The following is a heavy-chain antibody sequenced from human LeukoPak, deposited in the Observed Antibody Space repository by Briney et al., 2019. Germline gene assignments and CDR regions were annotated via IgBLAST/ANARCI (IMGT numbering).Heavy chain of an antibody. CDR2: INPNSGGT. Sequence: ASVKVSCKASGYTFTGYYMHWVRQAPGQGLEWMGWINPNSGGTNYAQKFQGRVTMTRDTSISTAYMELSRLRSDDTAVYYCARDQNIAAAGMDYYYYYMDVWGKGTTVTVSS. V-gene: IGHV1-2*02. CDR3: ARDQNIAAAGMDYYYYYMDV. CDR1: GYTFTGYY. D-gene: IGHD6-13*01. J-gene: IGHJ6*03.